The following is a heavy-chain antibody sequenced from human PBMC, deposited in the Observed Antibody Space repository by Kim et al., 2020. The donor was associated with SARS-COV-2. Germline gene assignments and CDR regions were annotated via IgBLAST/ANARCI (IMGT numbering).Heavy chain of an antibody. CDR1: GGSFSGYY. CDR3: ARQPPYDILTGYHNWFDP. D-gene: IGHD3-9*01. J-gene: IGHJ5*02. V-gene: IGHV4-34*01. Sequence: SETLSLTCAVYGGSFSGYYWSWIRQPPGKGLEWIGEINHSGSTNYNPSLKSRVTISVDTSKNQFSLKLSSVTAADTAVYYCARQPPYDILTGYHNWFDPWGQGTLVTVSS. CDR2: INHSGST.